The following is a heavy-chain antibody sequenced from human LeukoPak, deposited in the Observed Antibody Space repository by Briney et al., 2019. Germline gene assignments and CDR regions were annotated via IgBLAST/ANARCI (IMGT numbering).Heavy chain of an antibody. CDR1: GGSISSYY. J-gene: IGHJ4*02. CDR2: IYYSGST. D-gene: IGHD4-23*01. CDR3: ARSGTVVEFDY. V-gene: IGHV4-59*01. Sequence: PSETLSLTCTVSGGSISSYYWSWIRQPPGKGLEWIGYIYYSGSTNYNPSLKSRVTISVDTSKNQFSLKLSSVTAADTAVYYCARSGTVVEFDYWGQGTLVTVSS.